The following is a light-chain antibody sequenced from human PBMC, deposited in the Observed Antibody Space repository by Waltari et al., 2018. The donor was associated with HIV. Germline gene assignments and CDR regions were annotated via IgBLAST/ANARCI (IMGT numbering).Light chain of an antibody. Sequence: QSALTQPRSVPGSPGQSVTISCTGSSSDVGGYKFVSWYKQHPGKAPKVIIHDVSERPSGVPDRFSGSKSGNTASLTISGLQAEDDADYYCCSYAGSYTMVFGGGTKLTVL. V-gene: IGLV2-11*01. CDR1: SSDVGGYKF. CDR3: CSYAGSYTMV. CDR2: DVS. J-gene: IGLJ2*01.